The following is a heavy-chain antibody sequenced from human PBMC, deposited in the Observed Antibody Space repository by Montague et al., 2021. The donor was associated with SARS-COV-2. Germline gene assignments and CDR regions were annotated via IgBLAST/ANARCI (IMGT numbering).Heavy chain of an antibody. V-gene: IGHV4-39*01. D-gene: IGHD3/OR15-3a*01. J-gene: IGHJ4*02. CDR1: GDSISSANYQ. CDR2: ISHSGSA. CDR3: ARQVGDFWTGFYVDS. Sequence: SETLSLTCNVSGDSISSANYQWAWFRQPPGKGLQWVGSISHSGSAYYNPSLKSRLTISADMSKRLFSLDVESVAVADTAFYYCARQVGDFWTGFYVDSWGQGTLFTVSS.